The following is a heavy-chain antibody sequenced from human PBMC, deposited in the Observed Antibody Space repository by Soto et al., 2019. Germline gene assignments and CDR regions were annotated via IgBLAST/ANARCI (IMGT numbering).Heavy chain of an antibody. J-gene: IGHJ6*02. CDR3: ASVAVAGYYYYGMDV. Sequence: SETLSLTCTVSGGSISSSSYYWGWIRQPPGKGLEWIGIIYYSGSTYYNPSLKSRVTLSVDTSKNQFSLKLSSVTAADTAVYYCASVAVAGYYYYGMDVWGQGTTVTVSS. V-gene: IGHV4-39*01. D-gene: IGHD6-19*01. CDR1: GGSISSSSYY. CDR2: IYYSGST.